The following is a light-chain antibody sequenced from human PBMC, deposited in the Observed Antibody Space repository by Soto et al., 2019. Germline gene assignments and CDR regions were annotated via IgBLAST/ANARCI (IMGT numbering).Light chain of an antibody. Sequence: DIQMTQSPSSLSASVGDRVTITCRSSQGISNYLAWYQQKPGKVPKLLIYDASTLQSGVSSRFSGSGSGTDFALTISSLQPEDVASYYCQKDNSAPFTFGPGTKVDIK. CDR3: QKDNSAPFT. V-gene: IGKV1-27*01. J-gene: IGKJ3*01. CDR2: DAS. CDR1: QGISNY.